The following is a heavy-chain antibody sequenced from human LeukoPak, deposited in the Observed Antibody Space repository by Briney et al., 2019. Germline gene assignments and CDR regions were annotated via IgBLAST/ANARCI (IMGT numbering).Heavy chain of an antibody. V-gene: IGHV4-59*01. J-gene: IGHJ4*02. CDR2: IYYSGST. CDR1: GGSMSRYY. D-gene: IGHD3-22*01. Sequence: SETLSLTCTVSGGSMSRYYWSWIRQPPGEALEWIGYIYYSGSTNYNPSLKSRVTISVDPSKNQFSLKLSSVTAADTAVYYCASFYYESSGNYYVPFDYWGQGTLVTVSS. CDR3: ASFYYESSGNYYVPFDY.